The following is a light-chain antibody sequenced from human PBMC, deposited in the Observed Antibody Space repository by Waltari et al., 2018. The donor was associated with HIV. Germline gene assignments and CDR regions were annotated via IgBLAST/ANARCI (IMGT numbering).Light chain of an antibody. CDR2: DTS. CDR1: QSVSGY. Sequence: DIVLTQSPTTLTLSPGESATVSCRSSQSVSGYLAWYQQTPGRAPRRLIFDTSTRPAGTPSMFSGNGSETDFTLTINSLEPEDSALYFGQQRSNWPVTFGQGTRLVI. V-gene: IGKV3-11*01. CDR3: QQRSNWPVT. J-gene: IGKJ5*01.